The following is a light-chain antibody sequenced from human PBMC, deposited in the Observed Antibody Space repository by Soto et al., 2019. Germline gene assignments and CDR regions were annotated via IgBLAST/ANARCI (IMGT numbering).Light chain of an antibody. V-gene: IGKV3-11*01. CDR2: NAV. CDR3: QQVKT. J-gene: IGKJ1*01. CDR1: QSASTY. Sequence: EIVLTQSPATLSLSPGERATLSCRASQSASTYLAWYQQKPGQAPRLLIYNAVNRATGVPARFTGSGSGTDFTLTISSLEPEDSAVYYCQQVKTVGQGTKVDIK.